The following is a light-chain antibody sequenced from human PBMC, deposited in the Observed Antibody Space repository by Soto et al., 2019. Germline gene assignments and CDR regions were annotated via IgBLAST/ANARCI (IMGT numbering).Light chain of an antibody. J-gene: IGKJ4*01. CDR3: QQYGSSPPLT. V-gene: IGKV3-20*01. CDR1: QSISSGF. Sequence: EFVLTQSPGKLSLSPGERATLSCRASQSISSGFLAWYQQKPGQAPRLLIYGASHRATGIPDRFSGSGSGTDFTLTISRLEPEDFAVYYCQQYGSSPPLTFGGGTKVEIK. CDR2: GAS.